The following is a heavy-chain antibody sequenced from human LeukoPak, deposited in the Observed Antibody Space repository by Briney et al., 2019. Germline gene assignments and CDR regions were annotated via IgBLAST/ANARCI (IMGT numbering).Heavy chain of an antibody. V-gene: IGHV3-21*01. CDR2: ISISSYI. J-gene: IGHJ4*02. CDR3: ARTVEVAATPEDY. CDR1: AFTFSSHC. D-gene: IGHD2-15*01. Sequence: GGCLRLSRAASAFTFSSHCMNWVRQAPGKGREWVSSISISSYIYYADSVKGRLTISRDNAKNSLILQWNGLRAEHPPWYDCARTVEVAATPEDYWGQGTLVTVSS.